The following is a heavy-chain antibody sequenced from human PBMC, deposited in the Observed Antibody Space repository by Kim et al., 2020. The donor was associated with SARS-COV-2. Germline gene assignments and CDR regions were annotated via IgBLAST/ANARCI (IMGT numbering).Heavy chain of an antibody. V-gene: IGHV4-34*01. D-gene: IGHD1-26*01. CDR2: INHSGST. J-gene: IGHJ5*02. CDR1: GGSFSGYY. Sequence: SETLSLTCAVYGGSFSGYYWSWIRQPPGKGLEWIGEINHSGSTNYNPSLKSRVTISVDTSKNQFSLKLSSVTAADTAVYYCARGTPHYLSVGWFDPWGQGTLVTVSS. CDR3: ARGTPHYLSVGWFDP.